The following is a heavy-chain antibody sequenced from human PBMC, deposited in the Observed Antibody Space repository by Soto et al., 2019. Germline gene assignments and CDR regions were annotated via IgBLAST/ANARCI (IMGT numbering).Heavy chain of an antibody. V-gene: IGHV3-7*01. Sequence: GGSLRPSCAAPGFTFSNYWMSWVPQAPGKGLEWVANTKMNGSEKYYGDSVTGRFTPSRDNAQHSLQLRMPSLRDEDTAIYFCARVAYDHGWIFCYWGLGTLVTVSS. CDR3: ARVAYDHGWIFCY. D-gene: IGHD6-19*01. CDR2: TKMNGSEK. CDR1: GFTFSNYW. J-gene: IGHJ4*01.